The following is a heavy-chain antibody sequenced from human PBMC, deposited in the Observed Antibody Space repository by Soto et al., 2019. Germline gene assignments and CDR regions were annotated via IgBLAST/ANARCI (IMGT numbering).Heavy chain of an antibody. CDR1: GYNFRHYY. Sequence: RGESLKISCQASGYNFRHYYIAWVRQKPGRGLEWVGLIYPGDSDVRYSPSVQGQVTISVDRSTDTAYLQWNSLRASDSGTYYCAKQRKITTAVGQVSFDAWGQGTLVTVSS. D-gene: IGHD3-16*01. CDR3: AKQRKITTAVGQVSFDA. CDR2: IYPGDSDV. V-gene: IGHV5-51*01. J-gene: IGHJ4*02.